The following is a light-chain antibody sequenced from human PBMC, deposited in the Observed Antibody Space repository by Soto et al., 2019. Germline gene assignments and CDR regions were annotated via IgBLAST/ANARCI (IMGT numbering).Light chain of an antibody. V-gene: IGKV3-15*01. CDR2: GAS. CDR3: HQYNNWWT. Sequence: EVVMTQSPATLSVSPGERATLSCRASQSVSSNLAWYQQKPGQAPRLLIYGASTRATGIPARFSGSGSGTEFTLKISRLQSEDFAVYYCHQYNNWWTFGQGTNVEI. J-gene: IGKJ1*01. CDR1: QSVSSN.